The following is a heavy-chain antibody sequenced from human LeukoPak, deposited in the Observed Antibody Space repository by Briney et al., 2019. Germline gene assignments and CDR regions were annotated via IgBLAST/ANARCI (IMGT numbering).Heavy chain of an antibody. J-gene: IGHJ3*02. CDR3: ANSKPMWNDAFDI. D-gene: IGHD1-1*01. Sequence: SQTLSLTCAISGDSVSSNSALWNWIRQSPSRGLEWLGRTYYRSKWYNDYAVSVKSRITTNADTSKNQFSLQLNSVTPEDTAVYYCANSKPMWNDAFDIWGQGTMVTVSS. V-gene: IGHV6-1*01. CDR1: GDSVSSNSAL. CDR2: TYYRSKWYN.